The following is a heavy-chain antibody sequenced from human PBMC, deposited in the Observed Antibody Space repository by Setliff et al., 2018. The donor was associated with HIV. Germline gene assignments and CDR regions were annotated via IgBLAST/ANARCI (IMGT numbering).Heavy chain of an antibody. CDR3: VRGVQSPPHYSYYYMDV. D-gene: IGHD3-3*01. CDR1: RSTFNSHT. J-gene: IGHJ6*03. V-gene: IGHV1-69*02. Sequence: SVKVSCKASRSTFNSHTINWVRQAPGQGLDWMGRIIPILGVANYAQRFQGKVTITADKSTSTVYMELTSLRFDDTAMYYCVRGVQSPPHYSYYYMDVWGEGTMVTVSS. CDR2: IIPILGVA.